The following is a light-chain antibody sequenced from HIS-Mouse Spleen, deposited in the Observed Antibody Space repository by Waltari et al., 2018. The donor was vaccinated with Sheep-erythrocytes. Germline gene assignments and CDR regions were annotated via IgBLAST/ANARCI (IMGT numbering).Light chain of an antibody. Sequence: QSALTQPRSVSGSPGQSVTIPCTGTSSDVGGYNYVSCYQQHPGKDPKLMIYDVSKRPSGVSIRFSGSKSRNTASLTISGLQAEDEADYYCCSYAGSSTPWVFGGGTKLTVL. CDR3: CSYAGSSTPWV. CDR2: DVS. CDR1: SSDVGGYNY. V-gene: IGLV2-11*01. J-gene: IGLJ3*02.